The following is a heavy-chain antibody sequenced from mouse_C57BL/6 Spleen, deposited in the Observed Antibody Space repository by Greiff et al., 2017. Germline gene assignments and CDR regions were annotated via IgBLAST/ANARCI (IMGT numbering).Heavy chain of an antibody. CDR1: GFTFSDYY. Sequence: EVQVVESEGGLVQPGSSMKLSCTASGFTFSDYYMAWVRQVPEKGLEWVANINYDGSSTYYLDSLKSRFIISRDNAKNILYLQMSSLKSEDTATYYCARAYDYDGTVFDYWGQGTTLTVSS. J-gene: IGHJ2*01. CDR2: INYDGSST. D-gene: IGHD2-4*01. CDR3: ARAYDYDGTVFDY. V-gene: IGHV5-16*01.